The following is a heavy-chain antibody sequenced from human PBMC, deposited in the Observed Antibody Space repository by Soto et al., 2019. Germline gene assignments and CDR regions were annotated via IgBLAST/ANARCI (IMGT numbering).Heavy chain of an antibody. Sequence: SGPTLVNPTQTLTVTCSFSGFSLTTSGVGVGWIRQPPGKALEWLALIYWNEDKRYNPSLKSRLTITKDTSKSPAVLPMTNMDAVDTATYCCAHSMVRVARYQMLPYNWFDPWGQGILVNVSS. CDR2: IYWNEDK. CDR1: GFSLTTSGVG. CDR3: AHSMVRVARYQMLPYNWFDP. D-gene: IGHD2-2*01. J-gene: IGHJ5*02. V-gene: IGHV2-5*01.